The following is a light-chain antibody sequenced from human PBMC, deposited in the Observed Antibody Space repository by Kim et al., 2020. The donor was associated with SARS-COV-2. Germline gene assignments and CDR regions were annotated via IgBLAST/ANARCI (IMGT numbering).Light chain of an antibody. J-gene: IGLJ2*01. CDR1: KLGDKY. Sequence: SYELTQPPSVSVSPGQTASITCSGDKLGDKYACWYQQKPGQSPVLVLYQDTKRPSGIPERFSRSNSGNTATLTISGTQAMDEADYYCQSWDSSTVVVFGG. CDR3: QSWDSSTVVV. V-gene: IGLV3-1*01. CDR2: QDT.